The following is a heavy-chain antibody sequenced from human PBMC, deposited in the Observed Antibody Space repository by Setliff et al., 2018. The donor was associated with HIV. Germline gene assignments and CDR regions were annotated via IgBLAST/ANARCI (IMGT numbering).Heavy chain of an antibody. CDR1: GGSISSHY. V-gene: IGHV4-59*11. CDR3: ARLPRQLVKGAAAYFDY. Sequence: SETLSLTCTVSGGSISSHYWSWIRQPPGKGLEWIGYIYYSGSTNYNPSLKSRVTISVDTSKNQFSLRLSSVTAADTAVYYCARLPRQLVKGAAAYFDYGGQGNLVTCSS. J-gene: IGHJ4*02. CDR2: IYYSGST. D-gene: IGHD5-18*01.